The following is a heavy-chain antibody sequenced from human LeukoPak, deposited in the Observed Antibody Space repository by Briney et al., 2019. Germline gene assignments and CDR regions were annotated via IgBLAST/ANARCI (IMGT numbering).Heavy chain of an antibody. CDR2: FDPEDGET. D-gene: IGHD3-22*01. Sequence: GGSVRVSCKVSGYTLTELSMHWVRPAPGKGLEWMGGFDPEDGETLYAQKFQGSVTMTEDTSTDTAYMEVNSLRSEYTAVYYCATDLLYYYDSSGYSYFADWGQGTLVTVSS. V-gene: IGHV1-24*01. CDR3: ATDLLYYYDSSGYSYFAD. J-gene: IGHJ4*02. CDR1: GYTLTELS.